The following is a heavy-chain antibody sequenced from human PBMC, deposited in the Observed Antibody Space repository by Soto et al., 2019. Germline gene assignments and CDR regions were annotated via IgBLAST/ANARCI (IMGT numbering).Heavy chain of an antibody. CDR3: ARGLGLLAMSKFVSSWYYFDY. D-gene: IGHD1-26*01. V-gene: IGHV4-61*01. CDR1: GGSVSSGSYY. Sequence: QVQLQESGPGLVKPSETLSLTCTVSGGSVSSGSYYWSWIRQPPGTELEWLGRIYNSGSTNYNPSINSRVTVSVDTSKSQLSLKLTSVTAAATALYYCARGLGLLAMSKFVSSWYYFDYWGPGTLVTVSS. CDR2: IYNSGST. J-gene: IGHJ4*02.